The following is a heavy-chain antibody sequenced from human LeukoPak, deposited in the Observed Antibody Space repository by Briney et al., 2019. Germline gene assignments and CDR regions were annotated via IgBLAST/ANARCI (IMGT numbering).Heavy chain of an antibody. Sequence: PGGSLRLSCAASGFTFSSYSMNWVRQAPGKGLEWVSSISSSSSYIYYADSVKGRFTISRDNSKNTLYLQMNSLRAEDTAVYYCAKPLSLFEWGQGTLVTVSS. J-gene: IGHJ4*02. V-gene: IGHV3-21*04. CDR2: ISSSSSYI. CDR3: AKPLSLFE. D-gene: IGHD6-19*01. CDR1: GFTFSSYS.